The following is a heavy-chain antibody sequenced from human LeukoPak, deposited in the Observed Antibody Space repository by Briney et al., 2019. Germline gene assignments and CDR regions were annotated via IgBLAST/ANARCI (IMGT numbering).Heavy chain of an antibody. J-gene: IGHJ4*02. CDR3: ARDGGCSGASCYSLYY. Sequence: ASVKASCKASGYTFTSYTIHWLRQAPGQRLEWMGWIYAGNGNTKYSQKFQGRVTITRDTSASTAYMELSSLGSEDTAVYYCARDGGCSGASCYSLYYWGQGTLVTVSS. D-gene: IGHD2-15*01. CDR1: GYTFTSYT. V-gene: IGHV1-3*01. CDR2: IYAGNGNT.